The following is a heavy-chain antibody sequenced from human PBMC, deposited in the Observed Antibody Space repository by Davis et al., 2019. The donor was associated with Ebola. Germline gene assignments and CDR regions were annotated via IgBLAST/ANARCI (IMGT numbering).Heavy chain of an antibody. CDR1: GGSFSGYY. CDR3: ARGHRLITIFGVGYNWFDP. V-gene: IGHV4-34*01. Sequence: SETLSLTCAVYGGSFSGYYWSWIRQSPGRGLEWIGEINHSGSTNYNPSLKSRVTISVDTSKNQFSLKLSSVTAADTAVYYCARGHRLITIFGVGYNWFDPWGQGTLVTVSS. CDR2: INHSGST. J-gene: IGHJ5*02. D-gene: IGHD3-3*01.